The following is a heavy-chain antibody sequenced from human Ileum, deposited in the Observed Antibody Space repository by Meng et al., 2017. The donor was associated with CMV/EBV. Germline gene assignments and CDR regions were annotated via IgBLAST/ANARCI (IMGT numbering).Heavy chain of an antibody. V-gene: IGHV4-30-4*08. CDR2: IDYSGSN. CDR1: GDSRKSDDYY. J-gene: IGHJ4*02. Sequence: GSGDSRKSDDYYWSWRRQRPGKGLDWIGCIDYSGSNYYNLSIKSRVTISVDTSKNQFSLKLSSVTAADTAVYDCARVRDLFRYFDYWGQGTLVTVSS. CDR3: ARVRDLFRYFDY.